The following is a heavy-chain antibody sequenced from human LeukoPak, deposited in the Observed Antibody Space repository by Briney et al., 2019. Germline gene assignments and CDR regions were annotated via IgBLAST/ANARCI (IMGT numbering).Heavy chain of an antibody. Sequence: PGGSLRLSCAASGFTFSSYWMSWVRQAPGKGLEWVANIKQDGSEKYYADSVKGRFTISRDNAKNSLYLQMNSLRAEDTAVYYCARATDGYYSYFDYWGQGTLVTVSS. J-gene: IGHJ4*02. D-gene: IGHD5-24*01. CDR2: IKQDGSEK. CDR1: GFTFSSYW. V-gene: IGHV3-7*01. CDR3: ARATDGYYSYFDY.